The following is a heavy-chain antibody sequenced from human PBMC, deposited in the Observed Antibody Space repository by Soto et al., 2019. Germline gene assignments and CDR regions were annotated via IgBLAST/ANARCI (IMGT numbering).Heavy chain of an antibody. D-gene: IGHD6-19*01. Sequence: VGSLRLSCAASGFTFSSYAMSWVRQAPGKGLEWVSIMSGSGGTTFYADSVKGRFTISRADSNNTVYLQMNSLRDEDTALYYCARGTGGSSAWRPLDRWGQGTLVTVSS. V-gene: IGHV3-23*01. J-gene: IGHJ5*02. CDR1: GFTFSSYA. CDR2: MSGSGGTT. CDR3: ARGTGGSSAWRPLDR.